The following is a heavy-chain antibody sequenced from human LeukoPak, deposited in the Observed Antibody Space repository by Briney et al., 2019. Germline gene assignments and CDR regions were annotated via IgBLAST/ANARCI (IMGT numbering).Heavy chain of an antibody. CDR3: ARVWEERWLQFEFGAFDI. CDR1: GGSISSSSYY. J-gene: IGHJ3*02. Sequence: SETLSLTCTVSGGSISSSSYYWGWIRQPPGKGLEWIGSIYYSGSTYYNPSLKSRVTISVDTSKNQFSLKLSSVTAADTAVYYCARVWEERWLQFEFGAFDIWGQGTMVTVSS. V-gene: IGHV4-39*07. CDR2: IYYSGST. D-gene: IGHD5-24*01.